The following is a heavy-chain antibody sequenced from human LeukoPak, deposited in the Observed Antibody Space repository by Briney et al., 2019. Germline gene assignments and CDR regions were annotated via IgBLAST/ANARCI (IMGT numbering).Heavy chain of an antibody. CDR1: GYSISSGYY. CDR2: IYHSGST. Sequence: SETLSLTCAVSGYSISSGYYWGWIRQPPGKGLEWIGSIYHSGSTYYNPSLKSRVTISVDTSKNQFSLKLSSVTAADTAVYYCARDTGTLGTDYWGQGTLVTVSS. V-gene: IGHV4-38-2*02. D-gene: IGHD2-8*02. J-gene: IGHJ4*02. CDR3: ARDTGTLGTDY.